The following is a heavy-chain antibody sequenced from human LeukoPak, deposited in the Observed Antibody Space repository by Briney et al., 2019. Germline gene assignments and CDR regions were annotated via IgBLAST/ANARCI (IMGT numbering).Heavy chain of an antibody. D-gene: IGHD7-27*01. Sequence: SETLSLTCTVSGGSLNNYYWSWIRQPPGKGLECIGYIFYTGSTNYNPSLKSRVTISVDKSKNQFSLRLSSVTAADTAVYYCARHTGGSKPFDYWGQGTLVTVSS. J-gene: IGHJ4*02. CDR1: GGSLNNYY. V-gene: IGHV4-59*08. CDR3: ARHTGGSKPFDY. CDR2: IFYTGST.